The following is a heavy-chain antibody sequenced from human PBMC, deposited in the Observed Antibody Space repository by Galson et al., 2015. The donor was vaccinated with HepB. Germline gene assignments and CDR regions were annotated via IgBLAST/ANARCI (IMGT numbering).Heavy chain of an antibody. Sequence: SLRLSCAPSGFSFSNFAINWVRQAPGKGLEWVAVVSKGATKEYYADSVKGRFTISRDNFKNTVYLRMNSLRVEDTGLYYCARESTGDVEDNFYYYGMDVWGQGTTVTVSS. V-gene: IGHV3-30-3*01. CDR1: GFSFSNFA. D-gene: IGHD7-27*01. J-gene: IGHJ6*02. CDR3: ARESTGDVEDNFYYYGMDV. CDR2: VSKGATKE.